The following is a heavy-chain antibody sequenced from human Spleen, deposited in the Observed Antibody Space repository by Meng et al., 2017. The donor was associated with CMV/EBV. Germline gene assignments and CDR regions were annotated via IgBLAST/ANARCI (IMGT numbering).Heavy chain of an antibody. V-gene: IGHV3-30*02. CDR2: IENDGSNK. Sequence: GESLKISCAASGFTFSRYGMDWVRQGPGKGLEWVTFIENDGSNKYYADSVKGRFTISRDNSKNTLYLQMNSLRAEDTAVYYCAKESAAGRGYFDYWGQGTLVTVSS. CDR1: GFTFSRYG. CDR3: AKESAAGRGYFDY. J-gene: IGHJ4*02. D-gene: IGHD6-13*01.